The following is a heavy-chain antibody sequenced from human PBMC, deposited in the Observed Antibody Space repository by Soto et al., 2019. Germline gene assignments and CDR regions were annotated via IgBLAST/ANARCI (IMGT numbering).Heavy chain of an antibody. CDR3: AISISATFAH. CDR2: ISPDGTHK. J-gene: IGHJ4*02. V-gene: IGHV3-30-3*01. Sequence: PGGSLRLSCAASGLIFSSYSMHWVRQAPGKGLEWVAVISPDGTHKNDAPSVRGRFTISRDNSKHALYLQMNSLRLDDTAVYYCAISISATFAHWGQGTLVTVSS. CDR1: GLIFSSYS.